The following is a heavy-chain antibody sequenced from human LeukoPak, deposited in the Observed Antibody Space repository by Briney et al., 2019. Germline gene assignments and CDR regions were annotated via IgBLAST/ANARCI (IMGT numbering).Heavy chain of an antibody. CDR2: ISYDGSNK. CDR3: ARGAAAMADYFDY. V-gene: IGHV3-30-3*01. Sequence: QPGGSLRLSCAASGFTFSSYAMHWVRQAPGKGLEWVAVISYDGSNKYYADSVKGRFTISRDNSKNTLYLQMNSLRAEDTAVYYCARGAAAMADYFDYWGQGTLVTVSS. D-gene: IGHD2-2*01. CDR1: GFTFSSYA. J-gene: IGHJ4*02.